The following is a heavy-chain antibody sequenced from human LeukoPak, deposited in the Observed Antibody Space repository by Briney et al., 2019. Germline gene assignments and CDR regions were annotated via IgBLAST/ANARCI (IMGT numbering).Heavy chain of an antibody. D-gene: IGHD6-13*01. CDR1: GVTFSSYA. V-gene: IGHV3-30*01. J-gene: IGHJ4*02. CDR2: ISYDGSNK. Sequence: RGSLRLFCAASGVTFSSYAMHRGRHAPGERLLVGAAISYDGSNKYSADSVKGRFTISRDNSKNTLYLQMNGLRAEDTAVYYCARDQNFGIAAAGTGGYWGQGTLVTVSS. CDR3: ARDQNFGIAAAGTGGY.